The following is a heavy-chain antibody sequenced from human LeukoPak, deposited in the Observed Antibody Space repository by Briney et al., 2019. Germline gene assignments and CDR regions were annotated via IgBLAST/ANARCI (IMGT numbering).Heavy chain of an antibody. CDR1: GFTFSNYE. V-gene: IGHV3-48*03. J-gene: IGHJ4*02. Sequence: PGGSLRLSCAASGFTFSNYEMNWIRQAPGKGLEWISYISNSGTTKYYADSVKGRFTISRDNAKNSLYLQMNGLRAEDTAVYYCAAVIDYWGQGTLVTVSS. CDR3: AAVIDY. CDR2: ISNSGTTK.